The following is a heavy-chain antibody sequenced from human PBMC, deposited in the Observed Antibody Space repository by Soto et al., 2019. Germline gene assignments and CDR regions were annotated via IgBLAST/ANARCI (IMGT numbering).Heavy chain of an antibody. V-gene: IGHV3-15*01. CDR3: VRVLHHANTWFDY. CDR1: GFPFRNAW. D-gene: IGHD2-2*01. J-gene: IGHJ4*02. CDR2: KKNRTDNQAP. Sequence: GGPRRLSCAARGFPFRNAWMSWGGQGPGKGQEGFGTKKNRTDNQAPDYAAQARGRFIISRDDSKNMLYLQLNSLKSEYTGVYYCVRVLHHANTWFDYWRQGT.